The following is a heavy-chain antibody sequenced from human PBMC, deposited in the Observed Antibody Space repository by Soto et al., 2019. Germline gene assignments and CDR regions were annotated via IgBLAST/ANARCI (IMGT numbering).Heavy chain of an antibody. CDR3: AKCMQVYWNYDAHHV. Sequence: GGSLRLSGAASGFTFSSYSMTWVRQAPWKGLEWVAHITGSAGTTYYAESVKGSCTIARDTYRNTLYLQMNSMRDDNTAVYYCAKCMQVYWNYDAHHVGGQRTMV. V-gene: IGHV3-23*01. CDR1: GFTFSSYS. CDR2: ITGSAGTT. J-gene: IGHJ3*01. D-gene: IGHD2-8*01.